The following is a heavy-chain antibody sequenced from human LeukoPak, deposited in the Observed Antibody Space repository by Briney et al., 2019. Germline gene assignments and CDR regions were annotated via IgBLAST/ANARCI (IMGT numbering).Heavy chain of an antibody. Sequence: PSETLSLTCTVSGGSISSSSYDWGWIRQPPGKGLEWIGEINHSGSTNYNPSLKSRVTISVDTSKNQFSLKLSSVTAADTAVYYCARGGVVVAATVDYWGQGTLVTVSS. J-gene: IGHJ4*02. V-gene: IGHV4-39*07. CDR2: INHSGST. D-gene: IGHD2-15*01. CDR3: ARGGVVVAATVDY. CDR1: GGSISSSSYD.